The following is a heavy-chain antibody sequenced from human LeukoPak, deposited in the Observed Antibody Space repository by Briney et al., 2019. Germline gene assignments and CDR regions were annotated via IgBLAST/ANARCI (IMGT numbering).Heavy chain of an antibody. CDR2: MNPNSGNT. V-gene: IGHV1-8*01. J-gene: IGHJ4*02. Sequence: ASVKVSCKASGYTFTSYDINWVRQATGQGLEWMGWMNPNSGNTGYAQKFQGRVTMTRDTSISTAYMELSRLRSDDTAVYYCARPYDSGWSLNFDYWGQGTLVTVSS. D-gene: IGHD3-22*01. CDR1: GYTFTSYD. CDR3: ARPYDSGWSLNFDY.